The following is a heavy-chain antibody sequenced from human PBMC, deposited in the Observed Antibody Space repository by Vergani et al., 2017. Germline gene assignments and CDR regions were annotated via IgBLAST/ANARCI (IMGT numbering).Heavy chain of an antibody. CDR1: GGSMSSSRDY. Sequence: QLQLQESGPGLVKPSETLSLTCTVSGGSMSSSRDYWGWIRQPPGKGLEWIGYIYYSGSTNYNPSLKSRVTISVDTSKNQFSLKLSSVTAADTAVYYCARDTTGALDYWGQGTLVTVSS. J-gene: IGHJ4*02. CDR2: IYYSGST. V-gene: IGHV4-61*05. CDR3: ARDTTGALDY. D-gene: IGHD1-1*01.